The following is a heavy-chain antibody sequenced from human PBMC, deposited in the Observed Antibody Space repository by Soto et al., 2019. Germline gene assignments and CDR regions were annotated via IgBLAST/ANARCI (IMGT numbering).Heavy chain of an antibody. CDR1: GFTFSSYD. CDR2: IGTAGDT. V-gene: IGHV3-13*04. J-gene: IGHJ4*02. Sequence: GGSLRLSCSASGFTFSSYDMHWVRQGPGKGLEWVSAIGTAGDTNYAGSVKGRFTISRENAKNSLYLQMNSLRAGDTAIYFCARAIGPTLFDYWGQGTLVTV. D-gene: IGHD3-22*01. CDR3: ARAIGPTLFDY.